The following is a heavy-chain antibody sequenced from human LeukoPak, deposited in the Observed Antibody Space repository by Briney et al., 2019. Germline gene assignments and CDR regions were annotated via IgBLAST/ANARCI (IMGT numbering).Heavy chain of an antibody. D-gene: IGHD2-2*01. Sequence: RASVKVSCKASGGTFSSYAISWVRQAPGQGLEWMGGIIPIFGTANYAQKFQGRVTITADKSTSTAYMELSSLRSEDTAVYYCARVGCSSTSCYDYYYYYYMDVWGKGTTVTVSS. CDR1: GGTFSSYA. CDR3: ARVGCSSTSCYDYYYYYYMDV. V-gene: IGHV1-69*06. J-gene: IGHJ6*03. CDR2: IIPIFGTA.